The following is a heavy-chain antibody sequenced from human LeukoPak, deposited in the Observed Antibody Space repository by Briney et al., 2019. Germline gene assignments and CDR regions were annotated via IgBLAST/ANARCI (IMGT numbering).Heavy chain of an antibody. J-gene: IGHJ4*02. CDR2: MNPNSGNT. CDR1: GYTFTSYD. CDR3: ARGGLYCSGGSCYLDY. V-gene: IGHV1-8*03. D-gene: IGHD2-15*01. Sequence: GASVKVSCKASGYTFTSYDINWVRQATGQGLEWMGWMNPNSGNTGYAQKFQGRVTITRNTSISTAYMELSSLRSEDTVVYYCARGGLYCSGGSCYLDYWGQGTLVTVSS.